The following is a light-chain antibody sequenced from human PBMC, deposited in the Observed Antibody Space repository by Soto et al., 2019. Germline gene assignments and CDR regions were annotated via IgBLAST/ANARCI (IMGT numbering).Light chain of an antibody. CDR3: QQYVRSPLT. J-gene: IGKJ1*01. CDR1: QNIDSNY. V-gene: IGKV3-20*01. CDR2: GAS. Sequence: EIVLTQSPGTLSLSPGERATLSCGASQNIDSNYLAWYQQKPGQAPRLLIYGASRRATGIPDRFSGSGSGTDFTLTISRLEPEDFAVYFCQQYVRSPLTLGQGTKVDTK.